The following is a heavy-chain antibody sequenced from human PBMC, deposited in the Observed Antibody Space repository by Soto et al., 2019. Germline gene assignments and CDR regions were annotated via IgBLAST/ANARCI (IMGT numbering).Heavy chain of an antibody. V-gene: IGHV3-15*07. CDR1: GFTFTNAC. D-gene: IGHD3-22*01. J-gene: IGHJ4*01. Sequence: GGSLRLSCAASGFTFTNACINWVRQAPGKGLEWVGRIKSKTDGGTTDYAEPVKGRFAISRDDSNNMVYLQMNSLKIEDTAVYYCTTDSYSTIIIVRFDYWGQGTLVTVSS. CDR3: TTDSYSTIIIVRFDY. CDR2: IKSKTDGGTT.